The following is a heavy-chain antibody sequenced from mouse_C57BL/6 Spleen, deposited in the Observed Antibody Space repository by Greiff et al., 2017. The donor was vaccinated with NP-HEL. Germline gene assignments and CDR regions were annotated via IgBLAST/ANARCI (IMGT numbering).Heavy chain of an antibody. CDR1: GFTFSSYG. J-gene: IGHJ2*01. D-gene: IGHD2-10*01. V-gene: IGHV5-6*01. Sequence: EVKVVESGGDLVKPGGSLKLSCAASGFTFSSYGMSWVRQTPDKRLEWVATISSGGSYTYYPDSVKGRFTISRDNAKNTLYLQMSSLKSEDTAMYYCARQAYYYFDYWGQGTTLTVSS. CDR3: ARQAYYYFDY. CDR2: ISSGGSYT.